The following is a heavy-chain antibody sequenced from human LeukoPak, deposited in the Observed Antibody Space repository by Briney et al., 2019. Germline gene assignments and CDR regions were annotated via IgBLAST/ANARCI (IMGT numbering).Heavy chain of an antibody. D-gene: IGHD5-18*01. CDR2: INHSGST. V-gene: IGHV4-34*01. CDR1: GGSFSGYY. J-gene: IGHJ6*03. Sequence: SETLSLTCAVYGGSFSGYYWSWIRQPPGKGLEWIGEINHSGSTNYNPSLKSRVTISLDTSKNQFSLKLSSVTAADTAVYYCARAGEQTAITLYYYYYMDVWGKGTTVTISS. CDR3: ARAGEQTAITLYYYYYMDV.